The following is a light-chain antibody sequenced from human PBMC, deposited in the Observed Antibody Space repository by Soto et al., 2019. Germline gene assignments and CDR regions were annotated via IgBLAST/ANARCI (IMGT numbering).Light chain of an antibody. Sequence: ILMPQSPATLSVSPGEGATLSCRASQSVNSNLAWYQQKPGQVPRLLIYGASIRATGIPARFSGSGSGTEFTLTISSLQSEDFAVYYCQQYNNWWTFGQGTKVEIK. CDR1: QSVNSN. V-gene: IGKV3-15*01. J-gene: IGKJ1*01. CDR3: QQYNNWWT. CDR2: GAS.